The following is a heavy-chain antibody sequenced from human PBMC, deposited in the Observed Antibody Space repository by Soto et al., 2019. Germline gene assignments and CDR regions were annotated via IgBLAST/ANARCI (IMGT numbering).Heavy chain of an antibody. V-gene: IGHV4-31*03. CDR2: IYYSGST. CDR1: GGSISSGGYY. CDR3: ARLLNYYDSSGYSYYFDY. J-gene: IGHJ4*02. D-gene: IGHD3-22*01. Sequence: SETLSLACTVSGGSISSGGYYWSWIRQHPGKGLEWIGYIYYSGSTYYNPSLKSRVTISVDTSKNQFSLKLSSVTAADTAVYYCARLLNYYDSSGYSYYFDYWGQGTLVTVSS.